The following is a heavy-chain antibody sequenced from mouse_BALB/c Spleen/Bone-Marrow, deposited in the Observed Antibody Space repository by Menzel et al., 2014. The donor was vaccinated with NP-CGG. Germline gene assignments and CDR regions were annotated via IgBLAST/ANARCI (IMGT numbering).Heavy chain of an antibody. CDR3: TRSLYGNYVMDF. J-gene: IGHJ4*01. D-gene: IGHD2-1*01. CDR1: DYTFTDYE. CDR2: IDPETGGT. Sequence: QVTLKVCGAELVRPGASVALSCKASDYTFTDYEMHWVKQTPVHGLEWIGAIDPETGGTAYNQKFKGKATLTADKSSSTAYMELRSLTSEDSAVYYCTRSLYGNYVMDFWGQGTSVTVSS. V-gene: IGHV1-15*01.